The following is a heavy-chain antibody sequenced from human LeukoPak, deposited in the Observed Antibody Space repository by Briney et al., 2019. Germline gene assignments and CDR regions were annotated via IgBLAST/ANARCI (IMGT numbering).Heavy chain of an antibody. CDR3: ARRGFADY. CDR1: GYNFPNYW. Sequence: GESLNISCKTSGYNFPNYWIGWVRQMPGKGLEWMGVIYPGNSDTRYSPSFQGQVTISADKSISTAYLQWSSLKASDTAMYYCARRGFADYWGQGTLVTVSS. J-gene: IGHJ4*02. V-gene: IGHV5-51*01. CDR2: IYPGNSDT. D-gene: IGHD3-10*01.